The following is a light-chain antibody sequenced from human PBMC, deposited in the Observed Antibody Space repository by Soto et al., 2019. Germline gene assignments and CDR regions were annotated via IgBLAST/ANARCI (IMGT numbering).Light chain of an antibody. CDR2: EVS. CDR1: SSDVGGYNF. V-gene: IGLV2-14*01. Sequence: QSALPQPASVSGSPGQSITISCTGTSSDVGGYNFVSWYQQHPGKAPKLMIYEVSNRPSGVSNRFSGSKSGNTASLTISGLQAEDEADYYCNSYTSSRTLVFGGGTKLTVL. CDR3: NSYTSSRTLV. J-gene: IGLJ3*02.